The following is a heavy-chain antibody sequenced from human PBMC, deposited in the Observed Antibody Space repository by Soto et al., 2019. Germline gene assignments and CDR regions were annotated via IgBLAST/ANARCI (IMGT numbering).Heavy chain of an antibody. CDR3: ARRERGWYFDL. CDR1: GFTFSSYA. Sequence: EVQLLESGGGLVQPGGSLRLSCVASGFTFSSYAMNWVRQAPGKGLEWVSVISGSGDSTYYADSVKGRFTISRDNSKNTLYLQMNSLRAEDTAVHYCARRERGWYFDLWGRGTLVTVSS. V-gene: IGHV3-23*01. CDR2: ISGSGDST. J-gene: IGHJ2*01.